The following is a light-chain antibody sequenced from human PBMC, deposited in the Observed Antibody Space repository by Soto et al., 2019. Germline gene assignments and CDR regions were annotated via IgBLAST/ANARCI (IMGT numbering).Light chain of an antibody. CDR2: GNS. CDR1: SSNIGAGYD. V-gene: IGLV1-40*01. Sequence: QSVLTQPPSVSGAPGQRVTISCTGSSSNIGAGYDVHWYQQLPGTAPKLLIYGNSNRPSGVPDRFSGSKYGTSASLAITGLQDEDEADYYCQSYDSSLSGWVFGGGTKLTVL. J-gene: IGLJ3*02. CDR3: QSYDSSLSGWV.